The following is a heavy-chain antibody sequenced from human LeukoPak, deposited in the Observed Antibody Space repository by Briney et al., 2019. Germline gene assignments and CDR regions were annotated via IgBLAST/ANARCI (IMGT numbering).Heavy chain of an antibody. J-gene: IGHJ5*02. V-gene: IGHV1-18*01. CDR2: INAYNGDT. CDR3: ARGFHCSGGTCYLVS. Sequence: ASVKVSCKASGFAFTSYGISWVRQAPGQGLEWMGWINAYNGDTNYAQKLQGRVTLTTDTSASTAYMELRSLRSDDTVVYYCARGFHCSGGTCYLVSWGQGTLVTVSS. CDR1: GFAFTSYG. D-gene: IGHD2-15*01.